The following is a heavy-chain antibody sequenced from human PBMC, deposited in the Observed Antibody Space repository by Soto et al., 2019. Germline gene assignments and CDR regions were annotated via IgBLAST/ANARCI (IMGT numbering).Heavy chain of an antibody. CDR1: GYTLTELS. V-gene: IGHV1-24*01. J-gene: IGHJ6*02. Sequence: ASVKVSCKVSGYTLTELSMHWVRQAPGKGLEWMGGFDPEDGETIYAQKFQGRVTMTEDTSTDTAYMELSSLRSEDTAVYYCATPYPSAHYYYYYYGMDVWGQGTTVTVSS. D-gene: IGHD6-6*01. CDR2: FDPEDGET. CDR3: ATPYPSAHYYYYYYGMDV.